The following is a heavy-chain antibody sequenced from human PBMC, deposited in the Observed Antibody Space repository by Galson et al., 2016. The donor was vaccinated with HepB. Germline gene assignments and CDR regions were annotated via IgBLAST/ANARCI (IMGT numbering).Heavy chain of an antibody. CDR3: ARLLGLRLVYHYCGMDV. Sequence: SVKVSCKASGYTFTSYDINWVRQATGQGLEWMGWMNPNSGNTGYAQKFQGRVTMTRNTSIRTAYMELSSLRSEDTAVYYCARLLGLRLVYHYCGMDVWGQGTTVTVSS. V-gene: IGHV1-8*01. CDR1: GYTFTSYD. J-gene: IGHJ6*02. D-gene: IGHD5-12*01. CDR2: MNPNSGNT.